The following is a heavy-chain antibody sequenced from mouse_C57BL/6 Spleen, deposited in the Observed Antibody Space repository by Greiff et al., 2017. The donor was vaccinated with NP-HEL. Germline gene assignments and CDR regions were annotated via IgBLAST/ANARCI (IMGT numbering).Heavy chain of an antibody. D-gene: IGHD3-3*01. V-gene: IGHV5-4*01. CDR1: GFTFSSYA. Sequence: EVKLVESGGGLVKPGGSLKLSCAASGFTFSSYAMSWVRQTPEKRLEWVATISDGGSYTYYPDNVKGRFTISRDNAKNNLYLQMSHLKSEDTAMYYCARDRGRGGPDYWGQGTTLTVSS. J-gene: IGHJ2*01. CDR3: ARDRGRGGPDY. CDR2: ISDGGSYT.